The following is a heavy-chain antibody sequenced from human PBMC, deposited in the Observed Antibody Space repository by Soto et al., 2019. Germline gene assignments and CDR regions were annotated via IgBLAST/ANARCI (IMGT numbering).Heavy chain of an antibody. D-gene: IGHD2-2*02. Sequence: ASVKVSCKASGYTFTSYGISWVRQAPGQGLEWMGWISAYNGNTNYAQKLQGRVTMTTDTSTSTAYMELRSLRSDDTAVYYCASVRYCSSTSCYSLNYWGQGTLVTVS. J-gene: IGHJ4*02. CDR1: GYTFTSYG. CDR2: ISAYNGNT. V-gene: IGHV1-18*04. CDR3: ASVRYCSSTSCYSLNY.